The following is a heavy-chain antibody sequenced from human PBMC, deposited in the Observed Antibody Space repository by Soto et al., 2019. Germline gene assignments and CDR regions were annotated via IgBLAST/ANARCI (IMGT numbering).Heavy chain of an antibody. D-gene: IGHD5-12*01. V-gene: IGHV5-51*01. CDR1: GYSFTSYW. Sequence: PGESLKISCKGSGYSFTSYWIGWVRQMPGKGLEWMGIIYPGDSDTRYSPSFQGQVTISADKSISTAYLQWSSLKASDTAMYYCARLTVLDIVATIFVSGYFDYWGQGTLVTVSS. J-gene: IGHJ4*02. CDR3: ARLTVLDIVATIFVSGYFDY. CDR2: IYPGDSDT.